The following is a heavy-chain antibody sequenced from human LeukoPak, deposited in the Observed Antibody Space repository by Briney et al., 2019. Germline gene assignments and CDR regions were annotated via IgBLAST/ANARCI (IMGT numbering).Heavy chain of an antibody. CDR1: GYSFTSHY. J-gene: IGHJ5*02. CDR2: INPSGSST. V-gene: IGHV1-46*01. Sequence: ASVKVSCKASGYSFTSHYMHWVRQAPGQGLEWMGLINPSGSSTLYAQKFQGRVTMTRDMSTSTDYMELSSLRSEDTAVYYCARDNSVGDIAWWFDPWGQGTLVTVSS. D-gene: IGHD3-16*02. CDR3: ARDNSVGDIAWWFDP.